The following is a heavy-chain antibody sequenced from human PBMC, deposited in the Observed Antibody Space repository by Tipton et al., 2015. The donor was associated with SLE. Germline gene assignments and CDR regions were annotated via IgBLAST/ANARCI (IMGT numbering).Heavy chain of an antibody. Sequence: SLRLSCAASGFTFSSYEMNWVRQAPGKGLEWVSYISSSGSNIYCADSVKGRFTISRDNAKNSLYLQMNSLRAEDTAVYYCARASTYSDYWGQGTLVTVSS. CDR3: ARASTYSDY. J-gene: IGHJ4*02. CDR2: ISSSGSNI. V-gene: IGHV3-48*03. CDR1: GFTFSSYE. D-gene: IGHD2/OR15-2a*01.